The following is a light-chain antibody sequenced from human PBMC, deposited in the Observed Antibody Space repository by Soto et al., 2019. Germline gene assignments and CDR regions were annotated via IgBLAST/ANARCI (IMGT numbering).Light chain of an antibody. Sequence: EIVMTQSPDTLSVTPGERATLSCRASQSVSIDLAWYQQKPGQAPRLLIYGASSRATGIPDRFGGSGSGTDFTLTISRLEPEDFAVYYCQQYGSSPLTFGGGTKVDI. J-gene: IGKJ4*01. CDR3: QQYGSSPLT. V-gene: IGKV3-20*01. CDR2: GAS. CDR1: QSVSID.